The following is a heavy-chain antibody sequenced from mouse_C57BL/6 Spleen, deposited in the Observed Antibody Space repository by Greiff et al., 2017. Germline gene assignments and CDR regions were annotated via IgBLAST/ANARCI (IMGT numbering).Heavy chain of an antibody. CDR3: ARRRDYGSSYWYFDV. CDR2: IYWDDDK. V-gene: IGHV8-12*01. CDR1: GFSLSTSGMG. D-gene: IGHD1-1*01. J-gene: IGHJ1*03. Sequence: ESGPGILQSSQTLSLTCSFSGFSLSTSGMGVSWIRQPSGKGLEWLAHIYWDDDKRYNPSLKSRLTISKDTSRNQVFLKITSVDTADTATYYGARRRDYGSSYWYFDVWGTGTTVTVSA.